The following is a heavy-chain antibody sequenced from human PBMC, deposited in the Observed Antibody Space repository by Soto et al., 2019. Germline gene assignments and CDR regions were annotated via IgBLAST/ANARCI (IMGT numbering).Heavy chain of an antibody. CDR2: ISSGGGTA. Sequence: PGGSLRLSCAASAFTFSDYYMSWIRQAPGKGLEWVSYISSGGGTAYYADSVKGRFTISRDNAKNSLFLQMNSRRGEDTAVYYCARAPETTEPWEYFYYYMDVWGKGTTVTVSS. CDR1: AFTFSDYY. D-gene: IGHD4-17*01. V-gene: IGHV3-11*01. CDR3: ARAPETTEPWEYFYYYMDV. J-gene: IGHJ6*03.